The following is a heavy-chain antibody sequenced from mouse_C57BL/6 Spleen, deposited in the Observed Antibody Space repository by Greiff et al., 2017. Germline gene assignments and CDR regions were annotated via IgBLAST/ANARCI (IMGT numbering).Heavy chain of an antibody. D-gene: IGHD1-1*01. V-gene: IGHV6-6*01. CDR1: GFTFSDSW. CDR3: TRVYCDSSPGY. CDR2: IRNKANNHAT. J-gene: IGHJ2*01. Sequence: EVMLVESGGGLVQPGGSMKISCAASGFTFSDSWMDWVRQSPEKGLEWVAEIRNKANNHATYYAESVKGRFTISRDDSKSSVYLQMNSLRADDTGIYYCTRVYCDSSPGYWGQGTTLTVSS.